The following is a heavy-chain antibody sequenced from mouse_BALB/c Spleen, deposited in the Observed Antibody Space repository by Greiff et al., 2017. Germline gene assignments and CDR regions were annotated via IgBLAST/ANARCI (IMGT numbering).Heavy chain of an antibody. Sequence: QVQLQQSAAELARPGASVKMSCKASGYTFTSYTMHWVTQRPGQGLEWIGYINPSSGYTEYNQKFKDKTTLTADKSSSTAYMQLSSLTSEDSAVYYCARTGGFAYWGQGTLVTVSA. V-gene: IGHV1-4*02. CDR1: GYTFTSYT. J-gene: IGHJ3*01. CDR3: ARTGGFAY. CDR2: INPSSGYT.